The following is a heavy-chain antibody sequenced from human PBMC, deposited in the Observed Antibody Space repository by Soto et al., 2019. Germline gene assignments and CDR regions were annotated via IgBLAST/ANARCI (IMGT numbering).Heavy chain of an antibody. D-gene: IGHD6-6*01. V-gene: IGHV1-69*08. CDR2: IIPFLGVA. CDR1: GGTFSNST. Sequence: QVQLVQSGAEVKKPGSSVKVSCKTSGGTFSNSTISWVRQAPGQGLEWMGRIIPFLGVANYAQRFKGRITITADTSTITVSMELSSLRSEDTAVYYCARESNYYFGMDVWGQGTTVTVSS. J-gene: IGHJ6*02. CDR3: ARESNYYFGMDV.